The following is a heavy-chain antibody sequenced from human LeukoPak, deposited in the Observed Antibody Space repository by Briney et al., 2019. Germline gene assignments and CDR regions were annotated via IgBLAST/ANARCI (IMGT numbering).Heavy chain of an antibody. J-gene: IGHJ4*02. Sequence: GGSLRLSCAASGFTFSSYGMSWVRQAPRRGLEWVSAISGSGATTDYADSVKGRFTISRDNSRNMVYLQLHSLRAEDTAVYYCAKERGSGSYSIFLDYWGQGTLVTVSS. CDR2: ISGSGATT. CDR1: GFTFSSYG. V-gene: IGHV3-23*01. D-gene: IGHD1-26*01. CDR3: AKERGSGSYSIFLDY.